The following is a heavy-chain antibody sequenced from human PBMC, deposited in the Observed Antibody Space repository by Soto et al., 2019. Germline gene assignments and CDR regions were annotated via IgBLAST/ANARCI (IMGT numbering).Heavy chain of an antibody. CDR3: ARTLYSYGPRFDY. CDR2: IYYSGST. V-gene: IGHV4-59*01. Sequence: PSETLSLTCTVSGASISSYYWSWIRQPPGKGLEWIGYIYYSGSTNYNPSLKSRVTISVDTSKNQFSLKLSSVTAADTAVYYCARTLYSYGPRFDYWGQGTLVTVSS. D-gene: IGHD5-18*01. CDR1: GASISSYY. J-gene: IGHJ4*02.